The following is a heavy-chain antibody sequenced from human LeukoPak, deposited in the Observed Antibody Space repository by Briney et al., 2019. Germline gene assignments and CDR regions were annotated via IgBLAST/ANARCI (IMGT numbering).Heavy chain of an antibody. V-gene: IGHV1-8*01. D-gene: IGHD3-3*01. CDR2: MNPNSANT. Sequence: GASVKVSCKSSGYTFTIYDINCVRHAPGQGLEWIGWMNPNSANTRYAQKFQGRVTISRNISIGTAYMELSSLTSEDTAVYYCARGVTVFGVAPDHWGQGTLVTVSS. J-gene: IGHJ4*02. CDR1: GYTFTIYD. CDR3: ARGVTVFGVAPDH.